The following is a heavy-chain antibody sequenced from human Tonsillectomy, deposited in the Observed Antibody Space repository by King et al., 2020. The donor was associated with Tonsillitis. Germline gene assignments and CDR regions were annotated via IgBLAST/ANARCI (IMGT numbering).Heavy chain of an antibody. CDR3: AAKRRDYYGSGSHGY. V-gene: IGHV4-39*01. CDR1: GGSINTNVYY. J-gene: IGHJ4*02. Sequence: LQLQESGPGLVKPSETLSLTCTVSGGSINTNVYYWVWIRQPPGKGLEWIGSIFYSGSTYYNTSLRSHLTISVDTSKTQFSLKLTSVTAADTAVYYCAAKRRDYYGSGSHGYWGQGTLVTVSS. D-gene: IGHD3-10*01. CDR2: IFYSGST.